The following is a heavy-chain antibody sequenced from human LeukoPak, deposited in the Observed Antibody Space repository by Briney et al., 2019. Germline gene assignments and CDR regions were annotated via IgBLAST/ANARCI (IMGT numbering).Heavy chain of an antibody. D-gene: IGHD2-15*01. Sequence: PGGSLRLSCAASGFTFSSYPMHWVRQAPGKGLEYVSAISSNGGSTHYANSVKGRFTISRDNSKNTLYLQMGSLRAEDMAVYYCARVVVAASYYFDYWGQGTLVTVSS. V-gene: IGHV3-64*01. CDR2: ISSNGGST. J-gene: IGHJ4*02. CDR3: ARVVVAASYYFDY. CDR1: GFTFSSYP.